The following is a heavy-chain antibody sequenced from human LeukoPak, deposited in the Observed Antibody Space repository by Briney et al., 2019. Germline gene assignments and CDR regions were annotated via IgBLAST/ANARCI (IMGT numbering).Heavy chain of an antibody. Sequence: GGSLRLSCVASGFTFSSYAMSWVRQAPGKGLEWVSAISGSGGSTYYADSVKGRFTISRDNSKNTLYLQMNSLRAEDTAVYYCAKLRTYSNSSRCFDYWGQGTLVTVSS. CDR3: AKLRTYSNSSRCFDY. J-gene: IGHJ4*02. CDR2: ISGSGGST. V-gene: IGHV3-23*01. D-gene: IGHD6-13*01. CDR1: GFTFSSYA.